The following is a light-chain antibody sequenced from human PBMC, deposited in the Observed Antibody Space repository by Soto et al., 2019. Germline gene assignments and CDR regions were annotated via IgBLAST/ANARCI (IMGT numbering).Light chain of an antibody. CDR2: GAS. CDR3: QHYLRNMWR. V-gene: IGKV1-5*01. CDR1: QSVGTW. Sequence: DIQMTQSPSTLSASVGGRVTITCRASQSVGTWVAWYQQKPGKAPKLLIFGASNLESGVPSRFSGSGSGTEFTLTIATLQPDDCGTYFCQHYLRNMWRVGLGTIVDIK. J-gene: IGKJ1*01.